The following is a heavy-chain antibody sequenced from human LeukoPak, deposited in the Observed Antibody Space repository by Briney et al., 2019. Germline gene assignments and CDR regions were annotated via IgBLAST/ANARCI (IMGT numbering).Heavy chain of an antibody. CDR3: ARGTEYSSSGFWSLGSVRWFDP. J-gene: IGHJ5*02. CDR1: GFTFSSYE. CDR2: ISRSGSTI. V-gene: IGHV3-48*03. Sequence: GGSLRLSCAASGFTFSSYEMNWVRQAPGKGLEWVSYISRSGSTIYYADSVKGRFTISRDNAKNSLYLQMNSLRAEDTAVYYCARGTEYSSSGFWSLGSVRWFDPWGQGTLVTVSS. D-gene: IGHD6-13*01.